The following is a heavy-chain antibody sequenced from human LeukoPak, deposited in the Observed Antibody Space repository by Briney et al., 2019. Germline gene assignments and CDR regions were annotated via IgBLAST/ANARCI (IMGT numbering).Heavy chain of an antibody. Sequence: PGGSLRLSCAASGFTFSDYYMSWIRQAPGKGLEWVSYISSSGSTIYYADSVKGRFTISRDNAKNSLYLQMNSLRAEDTAVYYCARDYPDTDDFWSGYTAPYFQHWGQGTLVTVSS. CDR1: GFTFSDYY. CDR3: ARDYPDTDDFWSGYTAPYFQH. J-gene: IGHJ1*01. D-gene: IGHD3-3*01. V-gene: IGHV3-11*01. CDR2: ISSSGSTI.